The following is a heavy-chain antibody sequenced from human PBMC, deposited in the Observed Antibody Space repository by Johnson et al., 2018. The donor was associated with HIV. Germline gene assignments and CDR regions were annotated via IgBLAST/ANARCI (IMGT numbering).Heavy chain of an antibody. CDR1: GFTFSSYG. D-gene: IGHD1-7*01. Sequence: QVQLVESGEGVVQPGKSLRLSCAASGFTFSSYGMHWVRQAPGKGLEWVAVIWYDGSQKYYTDSVKGRFTISRDNSKNTLYLQMNSLKTEDTAVYYCATDNWNYGGSAFDIWGRGTMVTVSS. V-gene: IGHV3-33*01. CDR2: IWYDGSQK. CDR3: ATDNWNYGGSAFDI. J-gene: IGHJ3*02.